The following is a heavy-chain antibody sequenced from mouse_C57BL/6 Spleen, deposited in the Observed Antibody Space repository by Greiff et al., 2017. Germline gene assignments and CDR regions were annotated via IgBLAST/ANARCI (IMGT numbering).Heavy chain of an antibody. CDR1: GYAFSSSW. CDR2: IYPGAGDT. D-gene: IGHD4-1*01. J-gene: IGHJ3*01. CDR3: ARAQTGAPFAY. Sequence: QVQLQQSGPELVKPGASVKISCKASGYAFSSSWMNWVKQRPGKGLEWIGRIYPGAGDTNYNGKFKGKATLTADKSSSTAYMQLSSLTSEDSAVYFCARAQTGAPFAYWGQGTLVTVSA. V-gene: IGHV1-82*01.